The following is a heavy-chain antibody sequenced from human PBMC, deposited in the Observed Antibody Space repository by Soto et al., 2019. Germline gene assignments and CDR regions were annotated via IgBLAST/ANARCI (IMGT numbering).Heavy chain of an antibody. V-gene: IGHV1-3*01. CDR2: INAGNGNT. D-gene: IGHD2-2*01. CDR1: GYTFTSYA. Sequence: ASVKVSCKASGYTFTSYAIHWVRQAPGQRLEWMGWINAGNGNTKSSQKFQGRVTITRDTSASTAYMELSSLRSEDTAVYYCARGGYCTSSSCYNWFDPWGQGTLVTV. CDR3: ARGGYCTSSSCYNWFDP. J-gene: IGHJ5*02.